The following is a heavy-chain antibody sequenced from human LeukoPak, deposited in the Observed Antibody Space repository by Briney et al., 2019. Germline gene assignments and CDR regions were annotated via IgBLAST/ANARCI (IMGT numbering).Heavy chain of an antibody. CDR3: ASQGLYSSSPYYFDY. Sequence: ASVTVSCTASGYTFTSYYMHWVRQAPGQGLEWMGGIIPIFGTANYAQTFQGRVTITADKSTSTAYMELSSLRSEDTAVYYCASQGLYSSSPYYFDYWGQGTLVTVSS. CDR1: GYTFTSYY. D-gene: IGHD6-13*01. J-gene: IGHJ4*02. V-gene: IGHV1-69*06. CDR2: IIPIFGTA.